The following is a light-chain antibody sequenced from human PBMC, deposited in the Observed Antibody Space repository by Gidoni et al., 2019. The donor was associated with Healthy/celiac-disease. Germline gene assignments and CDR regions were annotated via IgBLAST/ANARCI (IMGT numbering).Light chain of an antibody. J-gene: IGLJ3*02. CDR2: EVS. V-gene: IGLV2-23*02. Sequence: QSALTQPASASGSPGQSITISCTGTSSDVGSYNLVSWYQQHPGKAPKLMIYEVSKRTSGVSNRFSGSKSGNTASLTISGLQAEDEADYYCCSYAGSSTLVFGGGTKLTVL. CDR1: SSDVGSYNL. CDR3: CSYAGSSTLV.